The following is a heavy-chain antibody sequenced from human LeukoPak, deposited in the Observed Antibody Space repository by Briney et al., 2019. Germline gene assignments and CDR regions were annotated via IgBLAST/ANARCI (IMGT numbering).Heavy chain of an antibody. CDR3: AANYYDSSGYPEAFDY. CDR1: GGTFSSYA. D-gene: IGHD3-22*01. CDR2: IIPIFGTA. J-gene: IGHJ4*02. V-gene: IGHV1-69*01. Sequence: SVRVSCKASGGTFSSYAISWVRQAPGQGLEWMGGIIPIFGTANYAQKFQGRVTITADESTSTAYMELSSLRSEDTAVYYCAANYYDSSGYPEAFDYWGQGTLVTVSS.